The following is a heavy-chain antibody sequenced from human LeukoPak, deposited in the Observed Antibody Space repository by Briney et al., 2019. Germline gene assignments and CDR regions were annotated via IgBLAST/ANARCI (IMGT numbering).Heavy chain of an antibody. D-gene: IGHD6-6*01. J-gene: IGHJ4*02. CDR1: GCTFDDYA. CDR3: AKEARSSDGGAFDY. Sequence: GGSLRLSCAASGCTFDDYAMHWVRQAPGKGLDWVSLISWYGGSTDYSDSVKGGFTISRDNSKKSLYLQMNSLRTEDTALYYCAKEARSSDGGAFDYWGQGTLVTVSS. CDR2: ISWYGGST. V-gene: IGHV3-43*02.